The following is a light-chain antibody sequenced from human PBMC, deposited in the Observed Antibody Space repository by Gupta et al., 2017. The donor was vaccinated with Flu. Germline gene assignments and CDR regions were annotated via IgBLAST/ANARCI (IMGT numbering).Light chain of an antibody. CDR3: QQYGSSRT. Sequence: EIVLTQSPGTLSLSPGERATLSCRASQSVSSSYLAWYQQKPSQAPRLLIYGASSRATGIPDRFSGSGSGTDFTLTSSRREPEDFAVYYWQQYGSSRTFGQGTKVEIK. V-gene: IGKV3-20*01. J-gene: IGKJ1*01. CDR1: QSVSSSY. CDR2: GAS.